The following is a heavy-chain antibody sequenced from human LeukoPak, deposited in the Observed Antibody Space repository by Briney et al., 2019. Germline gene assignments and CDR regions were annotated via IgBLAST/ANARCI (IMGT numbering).Heavy chain of an antibody. J-gene: IGHJ6*03. Sequence: ASVKVSCKASGYTFTGYYMHWVRQAPGQGLEWMGWINPNSGGTNYAQKFQGRVTMTRDTSISTAYMELSRLRSDDTAVYYCARVNSLHQNYYMDVWGKGTTVTVSS. CDR3: ARVNSLHQNYYMDV. V-gene: IGHV1-2*02. CDR1: GYTFTGYY. CDR2: INPNSGGT. D-gene: IGHD5-18*01.